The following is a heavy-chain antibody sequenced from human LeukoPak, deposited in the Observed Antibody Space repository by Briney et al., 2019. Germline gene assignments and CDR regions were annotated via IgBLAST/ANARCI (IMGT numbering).Heavy chain of an antibody. D-gene: IGHD3-10*01. J-gene: IGHJ4*02. CDR3: TTQGYYGSGS. V-gene: IGHV3-15*01. CDR1: GFTISNDC. Sequence: PAGTLRLSCAASGFTISNDCMSWIRQAPGKGLEWVGRIKSKTVTGNKDSAEPVKGRFPISRDDSKNTLYLQMNSLKTEDTAVYYCTTQGYYGSGSWGQGTLVTVSS. CDR2: IKSKTVTGNK.